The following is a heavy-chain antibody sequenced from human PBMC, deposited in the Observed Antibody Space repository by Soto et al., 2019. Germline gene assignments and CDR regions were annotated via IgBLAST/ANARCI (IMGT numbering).Heavy chain of an antibody. CDR3: ARHYSNYYYYYYGMDV. Sequence: ASVKVSCKASGYTFTSYGISWVRQAPGQGLEWMGWISAYNGNTNYAQKLQGRVTMTTDTSTSTAYMELRSLRSDDTAVYYCARHYSNYYYYYYGMDVWGQGTTVTVSS. D-gene: IGHD4-4*01. CDR1: GYTFTSYG. J-gene: IGHJ6*02. V-gene: IGHV1-18*01. CDR2: ISAYNGNT.